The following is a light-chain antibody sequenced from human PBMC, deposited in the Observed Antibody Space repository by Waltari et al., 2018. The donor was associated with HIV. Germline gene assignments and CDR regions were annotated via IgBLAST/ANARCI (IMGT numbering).Light chain of an antibody. CDR1: SSDVGRYNH. J-gene: IGLJ2*01. CDR3: SSYTTSSSTLP. Sequence: QSALTQPASVSGSPGQSLTISCTGTSSDVGRYNHVSWYQQHPGKAPKLMIYEVSNRPSGVSNRFSGSKSGNTASLTISGLQAEDEADYYCSSYTTSSSTLPFGGGTKLTVL. CDR2: EVS. V-gene: IGLV2-14*01.